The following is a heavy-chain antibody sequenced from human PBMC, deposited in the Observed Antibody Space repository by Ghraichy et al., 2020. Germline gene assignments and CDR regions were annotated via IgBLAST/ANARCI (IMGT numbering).Heavy chain of an antibody. D-gene: IGHD5-12*01. Sequence: GWMNPNSGDTGYAQKFQGRVTMPRDTSISTAYMELSGLMSDDTDVYYYARNTRYTGDFDYWGQGTLVTVSS. V-gene: IGHV1-8*01. CDR2: MNPNSGDT. CDR3: ARNTRYTGDFDY. J-gene: IGHJ4*02.